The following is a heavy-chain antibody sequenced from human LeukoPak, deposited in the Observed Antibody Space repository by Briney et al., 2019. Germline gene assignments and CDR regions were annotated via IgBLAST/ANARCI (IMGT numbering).Heavy chain of an antibody. CDR2: INHIGNT. CDR3: ATSYYGSGSYSDAFDI. V-gene: IGHV4-34*01. J-gene: IGHJ3*02. D-gene: IGHD3-10*01. CDR1: GGSFDGFY. Sequence: SETLSLTCGVSGGSFDGFYWSWVRQPPGKGLGWIGEINHIGNTNYNPSLKSRVTMSVDTSKNHFSLKLTSVTAADTAVYYCATSYYGSGSYSDAFDIWGQGTMVTVSS.